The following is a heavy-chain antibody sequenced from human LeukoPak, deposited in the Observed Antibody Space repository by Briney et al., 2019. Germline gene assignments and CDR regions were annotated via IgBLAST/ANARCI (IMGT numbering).Heavy chain of an antibody. J-gene: IGHJ5*02. CDR1: VFPLSSYA. V-gene: IGHV3-23*01. CDR2: LTDGGTTR. Sequence: GGSLRLSCVVSVFPLSSYAMTCARHAPGKAREWVLSLTDGGTTRRYTDSVKGRLNISRHNSEHTVYLNMDSLRDEDTAVYFCGRDPNSDYIGAMWFDPRGRGTLVSVSS. CDR3: GRDPNSDYIGAMWFDP. D-gene: IGHD4-11*01.